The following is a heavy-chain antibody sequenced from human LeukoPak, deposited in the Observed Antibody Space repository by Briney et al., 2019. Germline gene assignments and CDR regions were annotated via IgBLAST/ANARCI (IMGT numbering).Heavy chain of an antibody. Sequence: ASVKVSCKASGYTFTGYYMHWVRQAPGQGLEWMGWINPNSGGTNYAQKFQGRVTMTRDTSISTAYMELSRLRSDDTAVYYCARDRKQQLSSYYFDYWAREPWSPSPQ. D-gene: IGHD6-13*01. CDR1: GYTFTGYY. V-gene: IGHV1-2*02. CDR2: INPNSGGT. CDR3: ARDRKQQLSSYYFDY. J-gene: IGHJ4*02.